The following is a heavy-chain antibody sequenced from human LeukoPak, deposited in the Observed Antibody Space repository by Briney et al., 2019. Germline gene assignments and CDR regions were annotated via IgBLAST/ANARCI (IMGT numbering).Heavy chain of an antibody. D-gene: IGHD3-22*01. CDR2: ITATVATT. Sequence: GGSLRLSCAASGFSFITYGMSWVRQAPGKGLEWVSDITATVATTYYADSVRGRFTISRDNSKNTLYLEMNNLRADDTAVYYYVKPNYYDSSGYYWGQGTLVSVSS. V-gene: IGHV3-23*01. J-gene: IGHJ4*02. CDR1: GFSFITYG. CDR3: VKPNYYDSSGYY.